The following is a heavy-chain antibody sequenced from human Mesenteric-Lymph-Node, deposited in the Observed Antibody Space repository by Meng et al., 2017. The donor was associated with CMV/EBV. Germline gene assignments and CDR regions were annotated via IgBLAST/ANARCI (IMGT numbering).Heavy chain of an antibody. Sequence: GESLKISCEVSGFTFSSYAMSWVRQAPGKGLEWVSSISASGGSTWYAASVKGRFTISRDNSKNSLYLQMNSLRAEDTAMYYCAKDRVSGGYSVDFWGQGTLVTVSS. CDR1: GFTFSSYA. CDR3: AKDRVSGGYSVDF. CDR2: ISASGGST. V-gene: IGHV3-23*01. D-gene: IGHD3-22*01. J-gene: IGHJ4*02.